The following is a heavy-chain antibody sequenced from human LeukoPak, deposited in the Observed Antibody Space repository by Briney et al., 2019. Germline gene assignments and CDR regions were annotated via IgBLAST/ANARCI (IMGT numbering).Heavy chain of an antibody. D-gene: IGHD4-11*01. CDR3: ARDMTTVTTGGWFDP. J-gene: IGHJ5*02. CDR2: IYTSGST. Sequence: SETLSLTCTVSGGSISSYYWSWVRQPAGKGLEWIGRIYTSGSTNYNPSLMSRVTMSVDTSKNQFSLKLSSVTAADTAVYYCARDMTTVTTGGWFDPWGQGTLVTVSS. V-gene: IGHV4-4*07. CDR1: GGSISSYY.